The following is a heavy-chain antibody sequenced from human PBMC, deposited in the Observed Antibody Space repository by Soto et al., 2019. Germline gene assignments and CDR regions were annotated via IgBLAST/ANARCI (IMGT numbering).Heavy chain of an antibody. CDR3: TRLWPVGGVNNKRGGTGYFEL. CDR2: INHSGST. V-gene: IGHV4-34*01. CDR1: GGSFSGYY. J-gene: IGHJ2*01. D-gene: IGHD3-16*01. Sequence: QVQLQQWGAGLLKPSETLSLTCAVYGGSFSGYYWSWIRQPPGKGLEWMGEINHSGSTNYNPSLRRRVTISVEASKNQFSLKLSSVTAADAAVYYCTRLWPVGGVNNKRGGTGYFELWRR.